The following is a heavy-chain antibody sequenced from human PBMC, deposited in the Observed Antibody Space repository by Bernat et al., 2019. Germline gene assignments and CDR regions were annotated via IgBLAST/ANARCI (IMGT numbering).Heavy chain of an antibody. V-gene: IGHV3-21*01. J-gene: IGHJ4*02. Sequence: EVQLVESGGGLVKPGGSPRLSCAASGFTFSSYSMNWVRQAPGKGLEWVSSISSSSSYIYYEDSVKGRFTISRDNAKNSLYLQMNSLRAEDTAVYYCARGSSGCDYWGQGTLVTVSS. D-gene: IGHD6-19*01. CDR1: GFTFSSYS. CDR2: ISSSSSYI. CDR3: ARGSSGCDY.